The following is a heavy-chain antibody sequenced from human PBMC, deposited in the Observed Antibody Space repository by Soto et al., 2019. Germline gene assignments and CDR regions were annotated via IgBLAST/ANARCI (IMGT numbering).Heavy chain of an antibody. J-gene: IGHJ3*02. CDR2: IIPIFGTA. Sequence: GASVKVSCKASGGTFSSYAISWVRQAPGQGLEWMGGIIPIFGTANYAQKFQGRVTITADESTSTAYMELSSLRSEDTAVYYCARAQYIVVVVAATLDAFDIWGQGTMVTVSS. V-gene: IGHV1-69*13. D-gene: IGHD2-15*01. CDR1: GGTFSSYA. CDR3: ARAQYIVVVVAATLDAFDI.